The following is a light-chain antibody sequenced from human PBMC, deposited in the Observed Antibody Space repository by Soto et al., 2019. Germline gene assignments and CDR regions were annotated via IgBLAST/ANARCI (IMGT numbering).Light chain of an antibody. V-gene: IGLV1-51*02. Sequence: QSVLTQPPSVSAAPGQKVTISCSGSSSVIGNNYVSWYQQLPGTAPKLLIYENNKRPSGIPDRFSGSKSGTSATLGITGLQTGDEADYYCGTWDSSLTTYVFGTGTKVTVL. CDR1: SSVIGNNY. CDR3: GTWDSSLTTYV. J-gene: IGLJ1*01. CDR2: ENN.